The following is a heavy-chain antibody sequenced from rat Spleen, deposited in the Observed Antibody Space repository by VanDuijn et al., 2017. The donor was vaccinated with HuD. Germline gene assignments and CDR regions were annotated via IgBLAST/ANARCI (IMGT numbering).Heavy chain of an antibody. CDR2: ISPSGGNT. CDR3: SSDNFDY. V-gene: IGHV5-25*01. CDR1: GFTFSNYD. J-gene: IGHJ2*01. Sequence: EVQLVESGGGLVQPGRSLKLSCAASGFTFSNYDMAWVRQAPTKGLEWVASISPSGGNTYYRDSVKGRFTVSRDNAKSTLYLQMNSLRSEDTATYYCSSDNFDYWGQGVMVTVSS.